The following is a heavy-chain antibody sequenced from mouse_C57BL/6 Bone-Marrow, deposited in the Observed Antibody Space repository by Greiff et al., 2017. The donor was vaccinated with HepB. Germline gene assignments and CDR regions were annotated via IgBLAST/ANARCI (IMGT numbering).Heavy chain of an antibody. J-gene: IGHJ3*01. CDR3: ARGKTGTIAY. CDR2: IDPSDSYT. Sequence: VQLQQPGAELVKPGASVKLSCKASGYTFTSYWMQWVKQRPGQGLEWIGEIDPSDSYTNYNQKFKGKATLTVDTSSSTAYMQLSSLTSEDSAVYYCARGKTGTIAYWGQGTLVTVSA. CDR1: GYTFTSYW. V-gene: IGHV1-50*01. D-gene: IGHD4-1*01.